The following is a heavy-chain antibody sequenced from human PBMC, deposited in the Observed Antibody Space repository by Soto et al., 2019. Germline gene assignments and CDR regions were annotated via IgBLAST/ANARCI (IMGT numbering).Heavy chain of an antibody. J-gene: IGHJ5*02. CDR3: ARHWIAGSSIP. Sequence: SETLSLTCSVSGDSISSSSQYWGWIRQPPGKGLEWIGSIHYSGTSYYNPSLKSRVTIFVDTSKNQLSLRLSSVTAADTAVYYCARHWIAGSSIPWGQGTLVTVSS. CDR1: GDSISSSSQY. D-gene: IGHD2-21*01. CDR2: IHYSGTS. V-gene: IGHV4-39*01.